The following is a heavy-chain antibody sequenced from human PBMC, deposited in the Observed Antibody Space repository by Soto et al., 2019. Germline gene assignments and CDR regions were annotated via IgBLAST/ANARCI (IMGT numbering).Heavy chain of an antibody. CDR1: GFKFSNYA. CDR2: ISATGGGT. Sequence: GSLRLSCAASGFKFSNYAMSWVRQAPGKGLEWVSLISATGGGTYYADSVKGRFTISRDNSHNTLYLQVHSLTAEDTAVYYCAKDRRAGGNCAFYFDFWGQGAQVTVSS. J-gene: IGHJ4*02. D-gene: IGHD3-16*01. CDR3: AKDRRAGGNCAFYFDF. V-gene: IGHV3-23*01.